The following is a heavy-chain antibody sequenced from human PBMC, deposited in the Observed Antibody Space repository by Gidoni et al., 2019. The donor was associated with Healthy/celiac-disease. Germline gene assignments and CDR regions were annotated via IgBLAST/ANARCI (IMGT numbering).Heavy chain of an antibody. CDR3: ARDGKSGYDWNYFDY. V-gene: IGHV3-33*01. CDR2: IWYDGSNN. D-gene: IGHD5-12*01. Sequence: QVQLVESGGGVVQPGRSLRLSCAASGFTFSSYGMHWVRQAPGKGLEWLAVIWYDGSNNYYADSVKVLFTISRDNSKNTLYLQMNSLRAEDTAVYYCARDGKSGYDWNYFDYWGQGTLVTVSS. J-gene: IGHJ4*02. CDR1: GFTFSSYG.